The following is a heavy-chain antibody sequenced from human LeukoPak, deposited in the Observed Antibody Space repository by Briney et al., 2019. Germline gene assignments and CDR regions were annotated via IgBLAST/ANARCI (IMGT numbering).Heavy chain of an antibody. J-gene: IGHJ4*02. V-gene: IGHV3-23*01. CDR2: ISGSGGST. Sequence: GGSLRLSCAASGFTFSSYAMSWVRQAPGKGLEWVSAISGSGGSTYYADSVKGRSTISRDNSKNTLYLQMNSLRAEDTAVYYCAKDSSSSWYYFDYWGQGTLVSVSS. CDR1: GFTFSSYA. CDR3: AKDSSSSWYYFDY. D-gene: IGHD6-13*01.